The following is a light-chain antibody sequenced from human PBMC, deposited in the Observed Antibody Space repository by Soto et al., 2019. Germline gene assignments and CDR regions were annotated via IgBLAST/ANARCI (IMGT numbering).Light chain of an antibody. CDR2: AAS. V-gene: IGKV1-8*01. Sequence: AILMTQSASSLSACTGDRVSMXCRASQGVSSHFAWYQQKPGKAPKLLIYAASTLQRGGPPRFSGSGSVTDFTRTISCLQSEDFATYYGQQYYSYPLTFGGGTKVDIK. CDR1: QGVSSH. CDR3: QQYYSYPLT. J-gene: IGKJ4*01.